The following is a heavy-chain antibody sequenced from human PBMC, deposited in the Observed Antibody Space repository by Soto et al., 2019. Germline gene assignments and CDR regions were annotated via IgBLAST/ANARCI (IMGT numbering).Heavy chain of an antibody. V-gene: IGHV4-59*01. CDR1: GGSISSYY. CDR3: ARDRLGYSSGWYVPHINYYYYGMDV. D-gene: IGHD6-19*01. Sequence: QVQLQESGPGLVKPSETLSLTCSVSGGSISSYYWSWIRQPPGKGLEWIGYIYYSGSTNYNPSLKSRVTISVDTAKNQFSLKLSSVTAADTAVYYCARDRLGYSSGWYVPHINYYYYGMDVWGQGTTVTVSS. CDR2: IYYSGST. J-gene: IGHJ6*02.